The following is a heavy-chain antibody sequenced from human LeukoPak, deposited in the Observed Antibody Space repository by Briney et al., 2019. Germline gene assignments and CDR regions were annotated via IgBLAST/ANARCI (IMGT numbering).Heavy chain of an antibody. Sequence: PGGSLRLSCAASGFTFSSYAMSWVRQAPGKGLEGVSAISGRGGSTYYADSVKGRFTISRDNSKNTLYLQMTSLRAEDTAVYYCAKDYHYDSSGRFDYGGQGTLVTVSS. CDR3: AKDYHYDSSGRFDY. CDR2: ISGRGGST. CDR1: GFTFSSYA. J-gene: IGHJ4*02. D-gene: IGHD3-22*01. V-gene: IGHV3-23*01.